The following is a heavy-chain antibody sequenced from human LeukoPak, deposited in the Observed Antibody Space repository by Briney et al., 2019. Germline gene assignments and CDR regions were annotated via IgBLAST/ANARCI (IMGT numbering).Heavy chain of an antibody. CDR2: INPSGGST. CDR1: GYTFINYY. V-gene: IGHV1-46*01. Sequence: ASVKVSCKTSGYTFINYYMHWVRQAPGQGLEWMGIINPSGGSTNYARKFQGRVIMTRGTSTSTVYMELSSLRSEDTAVYYCAKDGGDCSSISCLYFFDSWGQGTLVTVSS. CDR3: AKDGGDCSSISCLYFFDS. J-gene: IGHJ4*02. D-gene: IGHD2-2*01.